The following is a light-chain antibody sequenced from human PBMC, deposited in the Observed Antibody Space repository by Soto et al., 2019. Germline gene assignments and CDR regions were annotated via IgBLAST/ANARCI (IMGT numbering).Light chain of an antibody. V-gene: IGKV3-15*01. Sequence: EIVLSQSPATLSVSPGERATLSCRASQSVSRDLACYQQKPGQAPRLLIYGASTRAPSIPARFSGSGSGTDFTLTISSLQSEDFAVYYCQLYDKWATWTFGQGTKVDIK. J-gene: IGKJ1*01. CDR1: QSVSRD. CDR3: QLYDKWATWT. CDR2: GAS.